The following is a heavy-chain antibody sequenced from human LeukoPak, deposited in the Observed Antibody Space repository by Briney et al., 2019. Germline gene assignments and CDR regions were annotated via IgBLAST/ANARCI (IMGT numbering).Heavy chain of an antibody. Sequence: GGSLRLSCAASGFTLSRYAMTWVRQVPGKGLEWASSISASGGSTFYADSVKGRFTISRDTSKNTLFLQMNSLKAADTAVYYCAKDWSDWFDPWGQGTLVTVSS. V-gene: IGHV3-23*01. CDR1: GFTLSRYA. CDR2: ISASGGST. CDR3: AKDWSDWFDP. J-gene: IGHJ5*02.